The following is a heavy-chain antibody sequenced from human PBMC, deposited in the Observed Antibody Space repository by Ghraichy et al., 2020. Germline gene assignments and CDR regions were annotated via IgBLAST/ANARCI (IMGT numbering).Heavy chain of an antibody. Sequence: SETLSLTCAVSGASINNGYNYWNWIRQPAGTGLEWIGRVYYDGGTNYNPSLKSRLTMTLDTSRNEVSLKLDSVTAADTAIYYCARQTFTVFGVAASTFDIWGQGRMVTVSS. CDR2: VYYDGGT. J-gene: IGHJ3*02. CDR1: GASINNGYNY. CDR3: ARQTFTVFGVAASTFDI. V-gene: IGHV4-61*02. D-gene: IGHD3-3*01.